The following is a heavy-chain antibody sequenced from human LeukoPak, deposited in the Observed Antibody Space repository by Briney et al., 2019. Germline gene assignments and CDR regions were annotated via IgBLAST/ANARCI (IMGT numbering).Heavy chain of an antibody. D-gene: IGHD3-22*01. J-gene: IGHJ4*02. CDR3: ARHYDGTGYSLDY. CDR1: GFTFSSYW. Sequence: GGSLRVSCAASGFTFSSYWMTWVRQAPGKGLEWVANIKEDGSQKFYLDSVKGRFTISRDNAKDSLLLQMNSLRAEDTAVYYCARHYDGTGYSLDYWGQGTLVTVSS. V-gene: IGHV3-7*01. CDR2: IKEDGSQK.